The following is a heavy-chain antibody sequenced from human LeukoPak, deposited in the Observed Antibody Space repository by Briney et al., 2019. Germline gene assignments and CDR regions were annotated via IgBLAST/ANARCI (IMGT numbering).Heavy chain of an antibody. D-gene: IGHD3-22*01. CDR2: INHSGST. V-gene: IGHV4-34*01. Sequence: PSETLSLTCAVYGGSFSGYYWRWLRQPPGKGLEWIGEINHSGSTNYNPSLKSRVTVSVDTSKNQFSLKLSSVTAADTAVYYCARGLLYYEDAFDIWGQGTMVTVSS. J-gene: IGHJ3*02. CDR3: ARGLLYYEDAFDI. CDR1: GGSFSGYY.